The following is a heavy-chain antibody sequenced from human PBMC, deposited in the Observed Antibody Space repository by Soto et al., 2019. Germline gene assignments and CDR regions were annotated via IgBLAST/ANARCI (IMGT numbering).Heavy chain of an antibody. D-gene: IGHD6-13*01. J-gene: IGHJ4*02. CDR3: TRHEGGAAADRPFDY. CDR1: GGSIRSSTYY. CDR2: IYYSGST. Sequence: QLRLQESGPGLVKSSETLSLTCTVSGGSIRSSTYYWGWIRQPPGKGLEWIGSIYYSGSTHNTPSLKSRVPMSLDTSTTQFSLKLNSVTASDTAVYYCTRHEGGAAADRPFDYWGQGTLVTVSS. V-gene: IGHV4-39*01.